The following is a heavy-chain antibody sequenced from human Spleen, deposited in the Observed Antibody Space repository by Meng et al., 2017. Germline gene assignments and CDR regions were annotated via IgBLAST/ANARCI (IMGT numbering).Heavy chain of an antibody. CDR2: IYHGGDT. Sequence: QGQLQESGPGLVKPSGTLSLTCVGSGGSISSIDGWSWGRQPPGKGLEWIGEIYHGGDTNYNPSLKSRVTIAIDRSKNQFSLKLSSVTAADTAVYYCASWIYSCGWQWGQGTLVTVSS. D-gene: IGHD6-19*01. J-gene: IGHJ4*02. CDR1: GGSISSIDG. V-gene: IGHV4/OR15-8*02. CDR3: ASWIYSCGWQ.